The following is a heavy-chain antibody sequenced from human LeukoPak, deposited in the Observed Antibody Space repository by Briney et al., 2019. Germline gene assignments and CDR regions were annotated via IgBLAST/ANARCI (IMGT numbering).Heavy chain of an antibody. D-gene: IGHD3-3*01. V-gene: IGHV3-33*06. CDR2: IWYDGGIK. Sequence: GGSLRLSCTASGSIFSNYGMHWVRQAPGKGLEWVGVIWYDGGIKYYADSVKGRFTISRDNAKNTLYLQVDSPRDGDTGLYYCAKDAFDAWSGYYGALDSWGQGTLVTVSS. CDR1: GSIFSNYG. CDR3: AKDAFDAWSGYYGALDS. J-gene: IGHJ4*02.